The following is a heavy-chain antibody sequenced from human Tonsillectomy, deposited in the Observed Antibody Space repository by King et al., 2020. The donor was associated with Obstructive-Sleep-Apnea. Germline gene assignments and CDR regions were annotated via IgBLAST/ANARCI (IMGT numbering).Heavy chain of an antibody. Sequence: QLQESGPGLVKPSETLSLTCTVSGGSISSSSYYWGWIRQPPGKGLEWIESIYYTGSTYYNPSLKSRVTIPVDTSKNQFSLKLSSVTAADTAVYYCASVRYSYGYLSAFDIWGQGTMVTVSS. CDR3: ASVRYSYGYLSAFDI. V-gene: IGHV4-39*07. CDR2: IYYTGST. CDR1: GGSISSSSYY. J-gene: IGHJ3*02. D-gene: IGHD5-18*01.